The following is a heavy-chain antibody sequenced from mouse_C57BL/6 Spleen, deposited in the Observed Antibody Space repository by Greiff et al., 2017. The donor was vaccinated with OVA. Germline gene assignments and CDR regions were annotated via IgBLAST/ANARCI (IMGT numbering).Heavy chain of an antibody. J-gene: IGHJ2*01. D-gene: IGHD4-1*01. CDR2: IRNKANNHAT. CDR1: GFTFSDAW. CDR3: TRRNWDRGDY. Sequence: EVQVVESGGGLVQPGGSMKLSCAASGFTFSDAWMDWVRQSPEKGLEWVAEIRNKANNHATYYAESVKGRFTISRDDSKSSVYLQMNSLRAEDTGIYYCTRRNWDRGDYWGQGTTLTVSS. V-gene: IGHV6-6*01.